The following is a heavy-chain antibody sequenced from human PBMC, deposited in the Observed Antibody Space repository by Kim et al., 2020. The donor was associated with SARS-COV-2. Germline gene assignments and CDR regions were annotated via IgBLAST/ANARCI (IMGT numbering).Heavy chain of an antibody. CDR3: GRASVTTASDY. Sequence: GGSLILSCVASGFTFSNYWMWWVRQAPGKGLEWVSRITADGRGATYADSVKGRFTISRDNAKNIVYLQMNSLTAEDTAVYYCGRASVTTASDYWGQGTLVTVSS. D-gene: IGHD4-17*01. CDR1: GFTFSNYW. V-gene: IGHV3-74*01. CDR2: ITADGRGA. J-gene: IGHJ4*02.